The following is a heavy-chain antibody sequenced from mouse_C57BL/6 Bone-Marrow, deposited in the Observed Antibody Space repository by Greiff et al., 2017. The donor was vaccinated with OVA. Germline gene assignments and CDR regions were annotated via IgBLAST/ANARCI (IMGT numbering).Heavy chain of an antibody. Sequence: VQLQQSGPVLVKPGASVKMSCKASGYTFTDYNMHWVKQSHGKSLEWIGYINPNNGGTSYNQKFKGKATLTVNKSSSTAYMELRSLTSEDSAVYYCARGGYYNYFDYWGQGTTLTVSS. J-gene: IGHJ2*01. CDR3: ARGGYYNYFDY. CDR2: INPNNGGT. CDR1: GYTFTDYN. V-gene: IGHV1-22*01. D-gene: IGHD2-12*01.